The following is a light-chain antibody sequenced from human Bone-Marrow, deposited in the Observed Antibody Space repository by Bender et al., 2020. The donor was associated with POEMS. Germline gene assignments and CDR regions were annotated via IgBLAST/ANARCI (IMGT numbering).Light chain of an antibody. CDR2: DVT. V-gene: IGLV2-14*01. J-gene: IGLJ2*01. CDR3: SSYSSSGTLAL. CDR1: SSDVGGYKY. Sequence: QSALTQPASVSGSPGQSITISCTGSSSDVGGYKYVSWYQQHPDKAPKLMIFDVTYRPSGVSNRFSGSKSGNTASLTISGLQADEEADYYCSSYSSSGTLALFGGGTKLTVL.